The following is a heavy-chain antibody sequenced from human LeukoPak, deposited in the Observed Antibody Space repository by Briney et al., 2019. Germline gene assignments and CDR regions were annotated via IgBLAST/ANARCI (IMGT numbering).Heavy chain of an antibody. CDR2: IIPISDTA. D-gene: IGHD4-23*01. V-gene: IGHV1-69*06. CDR3: ARGYGGNAYFQN. Sequence: ASVKVSCKASGGTFSSYSMSWVRQALGQGLEWMGGIIPISDTANYAQKFQGRVTITADKSTSTVYLELSSLRSEDTAVYYCARGYGGNAYFQNWGQGTLVTVSS. J-gene: IGHJ1*01. CDR1: GGTFSSYS.